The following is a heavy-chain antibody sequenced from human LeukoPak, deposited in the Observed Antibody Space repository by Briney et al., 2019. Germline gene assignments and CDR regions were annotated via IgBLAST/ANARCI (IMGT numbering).Heavy chain of an antibody. CDR2: INPNSGGT. Sequence: GASVKVSCKASGYTFTGYYMHWVRQAPGQGREWMGWINPNSGGTNYAQKFQGRVTMTRDTSISTAYMELSRVRSDDTAVYYCASKFKVGASLDYWGQGTLVTVSS. D-gene: IGHD1-26*01. V-gene: IGHV1-2*02. CDR1: GYTFTGYY. J-gene: IGHJ4*02. CDR3: ASKFKVGASLDY.